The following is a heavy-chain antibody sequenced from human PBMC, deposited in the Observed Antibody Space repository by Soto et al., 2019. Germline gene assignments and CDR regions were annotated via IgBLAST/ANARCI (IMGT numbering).Heavy chain of an antibody. V-gene: IGHV1-69*04. CDR3: ARDLYCGGDCYPHDAFDI. CDR1: GYTFSSYT. J-gene: IGHJ3*02. CDR2: IIPILGIA. Sequence: ASVKVSCKASGYTFSSYTISWVRQAPGQELEWMGRIIPILGIANYAQKFQGRVTITADKSTSTAYMELSSLRSEDTAVYYCARDLYCGGDCYPHDAFDIWGQGTMVTVSS. D-gene: IGHD2-21*02.